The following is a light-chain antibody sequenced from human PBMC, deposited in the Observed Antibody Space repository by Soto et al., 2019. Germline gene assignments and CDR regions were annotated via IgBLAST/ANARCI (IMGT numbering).Light chain of an antibody. CDR2: GAS. Sequence: EIVMTQSPATLSVSPGERATLSCRASQSVSSNLAWYQQKPGQAPRLLIYGASTRATGIPARFSGSGSGTEFTLNISSLQSEDFAVYYCQQYNTWPPHTFGQGTKLEIK. V-gene: IGKV3-15*01. J-gene: IGKJ2*01. CDR3: QQYNTWPPHT. CDR1: QSVSSN.